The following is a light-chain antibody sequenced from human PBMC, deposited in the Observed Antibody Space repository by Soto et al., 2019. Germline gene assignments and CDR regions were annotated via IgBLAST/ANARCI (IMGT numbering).Light chain of an antibody. V-gene: IGKV3-20*01. J-gene: IGKJ1*01. CDR3: QQYGTSPRT. CDR1: QDIRSH. CDR2: DAS. Sequence: EIVLTQSPATLSLSPGERATLSCRASQDIRSHLAWYQQKPGQAPRLLIFDASSRATGIPDRFSGSGSGTDFTLSISRLEPEDFAVYYCQQYGTSPRTFGQGTKVDI.